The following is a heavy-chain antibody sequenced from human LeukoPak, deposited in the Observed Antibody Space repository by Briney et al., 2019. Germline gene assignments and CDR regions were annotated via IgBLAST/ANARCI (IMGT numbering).Heavy chain of an antibody. CDR2: IYPGDSDT. D-gene: IGHD1-26*01. J-gene: IGHJ4*02. CDR1: GYSFTSYW. Sequence: GESLKISCKGSGYSFTSYWIGWVCQMPGKGLEWMGIIYPGDSDTRYSPSFQGQVTISADKSISTASLQWRSLKASDTAIYYCARLSPGVGATAEYWGQGTLVTVSS. V-gene: IGHV5-51*01. CDR3: ARLSPGVGATAEY.